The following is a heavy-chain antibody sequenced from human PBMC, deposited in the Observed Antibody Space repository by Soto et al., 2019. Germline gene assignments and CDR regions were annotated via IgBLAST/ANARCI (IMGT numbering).Heavy chain of an antibody. J-gene: IGHJ4*02. V-gene: IGHV3-66*01. Sequence: GGSLRLSCAASGFTVSSNYMSWVRQAPGKGLEWVSVIYSGGSTYYADSVKGRFTISRDNSKNTLYLQMNSLRAEDTAVYYCARGVDYYDSSGYYYESDYWGQGTLVTVSS. CDR2: IYSGGST. CDR3: ARGVDYYDSSGYYYESDY. CDR1: GFTVSSNY. D-gene: IGHD3-22*01.